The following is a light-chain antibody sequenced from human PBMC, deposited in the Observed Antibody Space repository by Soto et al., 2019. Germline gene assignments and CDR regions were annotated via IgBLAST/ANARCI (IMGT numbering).Light chain of an antibody. J-gene: IGLJ2*01. CDR1: SSDLGSYDY. Sequence: QSALTQPRSVSGSPGQSVTISCTGTSSDLGSYDYVSWYQQHPGKAPKLVIYDVRKRPSGVPDRFSASRSGNTPSLTISGLVDEDEADYTGGSYAGSFVVFGGGTKLT. V-gene: IGLV2-11*01. CDR3: GSYAGSFVV. CDR2: DVR.